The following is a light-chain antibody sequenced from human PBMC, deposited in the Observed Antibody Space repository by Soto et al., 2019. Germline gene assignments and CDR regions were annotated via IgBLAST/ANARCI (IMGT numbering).Light chain of an antibody. V-gene: IGKV3D-15*01. CDR2: GAS. Sequence: EIVMTQSPATLSVSPGERATLSCRASQSVSSNLAWYQQKPGQAPLLLIYGASTRATGIPARFSGSGSGTEVTLTISSLQSADFAVYYWQQYNNWPPWTFGQGTKVEIK. CDR3: QQYNNWPPWT. J-gene: IGKJ1*01. CDR1: QSVSSN.